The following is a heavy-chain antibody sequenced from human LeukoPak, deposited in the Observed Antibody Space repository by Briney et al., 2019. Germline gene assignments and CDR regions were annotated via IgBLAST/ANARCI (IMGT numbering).Heavy chain of an antibody. J-gene: IGHJ4*02. Sequence: GASVKVSCKTSGYTFTGCYMHWVRQAPGQGLEWMGWINPNSGGTNYAQKFQGRVTMTRDTSISTAYMELSRLRSDDTAVYYCARASISAAGPGLIDYWGQGTLVTVSS. CDR3: ARASISAAGPGLIDY. D-gene: IGHD6-13*01. V-gene: IGHV1-2*02. CDR2: INPNSGGT. CDR1: GYTFTGCY.